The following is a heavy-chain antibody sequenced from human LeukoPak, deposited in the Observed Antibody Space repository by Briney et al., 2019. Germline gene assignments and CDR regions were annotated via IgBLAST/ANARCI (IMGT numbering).Heavy chain of an antibody. CDR2: IKQEGSEK. CDR1: GFTFTSYW. Sequence: PGGSLRLSCVASGFTFTSYWMSWVRQAPGKGLEWVANIKQEGSEKYYLDSLEGRFTISTENAKSSVYLQINSLRAEDTAVYYCARRGTIAVPVFWFDPWGQGTLVIVSS. J-gene: IGHJ5*02. V-gene: IGHV3-7*01. D-gene: IGHD6-19*01. CDR3: ARRGTIAVPVFWFDP.